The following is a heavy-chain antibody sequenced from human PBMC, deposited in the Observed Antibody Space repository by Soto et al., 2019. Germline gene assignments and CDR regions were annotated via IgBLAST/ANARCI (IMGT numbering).Heavy chain of an antibody. CDR1: GFTFSSYA. J-gene: IGHJ4*02. V-gene: IGHV3-23*01. D-gene: IGHD3-10*01. CDR2: ISGSGGST. CDR3: AKDLGLGTMVRGVIRPVLKFDY. Sequence: GGSLRLSCAASGFTFSSYAMSWVRQAPGKGLEWVSAISGSGGSTYYADSVKGRFTISRENSKNTLYLQMNSLRAEDTAVYYCAKDLGLGTMVRGVIRPVLKFDYWGQGTLVTVSS.